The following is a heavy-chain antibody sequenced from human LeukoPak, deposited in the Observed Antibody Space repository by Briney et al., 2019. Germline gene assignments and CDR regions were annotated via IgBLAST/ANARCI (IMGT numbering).Heavy chain of an antibody. CDR1: GFTFSSYA. J-gene: IGHJ4*02. CDR3: ARVMLDGYNSGFDY. CDR2: ISSNGGST. V-gene: IGHV3-64*01. Sequence: PGGSLRLSCAASGFTFSSYAMHWVRQAPGKGLEYVSAISSNGGSTYYANSVNGRFTISRDNSKNTLYLQMGSLRAEDMAVYYCARVMLDGYNSGFDYWGQGTLVTVSS. D-gene: IGHD5-24*01.